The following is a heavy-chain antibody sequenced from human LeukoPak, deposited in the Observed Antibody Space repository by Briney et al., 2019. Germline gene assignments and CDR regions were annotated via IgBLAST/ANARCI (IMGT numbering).Heavy chain of an antibody. Sequence: SETLSLTCTVSGGSISSYYWSWIRQPPGKGLEWIGYIYYSGSTNYNPSLKSRVTISVDTSKNQFSLKLNSVTAADTAVYYCARTTRYYYDSSGSYYFDYWGQGTLVTVSS. CDR3: ARTTRYYYDSSGSYYFDY. CDR1: GGSISSYY. J-gene: IGHJ4*02. V-gene: IGHV4-59*01. CDR2: IYYSGST. D-gene: IGHD3-22*01.